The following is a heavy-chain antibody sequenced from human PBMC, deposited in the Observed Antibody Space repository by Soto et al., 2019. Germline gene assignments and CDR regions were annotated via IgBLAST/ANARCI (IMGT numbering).Heavy chain of an antibody. CDR1: GFTFSSYE. V-gene: IGHV3-48*03. J-gene: IGHJ6*02. D-gene: IGHD3-3*01. CDR2: ISSSGSTI. Sequence: GGSLRLSCATSGFTFSSYEMNWVRQAPGKGLEWVSYISSSGSTIYYADSVKGRFTISRDNAKNSLYLQMDRLRAEDTAVYYCARDQEDGSFFPYYYGMDVWGQGTTVTVSS. CDR3: ARDQEDGSFFPYYYGMDV.